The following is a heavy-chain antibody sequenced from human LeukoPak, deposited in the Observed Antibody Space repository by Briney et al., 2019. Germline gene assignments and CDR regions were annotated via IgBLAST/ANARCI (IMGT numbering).Heavy chain of an antibody. CDR3: ARLGPLHGDYNWFDP. V-gene: IGHV5-10-1*01. Sequence: GESLKISCKGSGYSFTSYWISWVRQMPGKGLEWMGRIDPSDSYTNYSPSFQGHVTISADKSISTAYLQWSSLKASDTAMYYCARLGPLHGDYNWFDPWGQGTLVTVSS. CDR2: IDPSDSYT. D-gene: IGHD4-17*01. CDR1: GYSFTSYW. J-gene: IGHJ5*02.